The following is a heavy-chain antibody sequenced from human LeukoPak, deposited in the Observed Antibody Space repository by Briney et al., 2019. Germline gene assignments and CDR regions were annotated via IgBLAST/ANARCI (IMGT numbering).Heavy chain of an antibody. CDR3: ARRRPGDDAFDI. D-gene: IGHD3-10*01. Sequence: GESLKISCKGSGYSFSTYWIHWVRQMPGKGLEWMGGIYPSDADTRYSPSFQGQVNNSADKSITIAYLQWSSLKASDTAMYYCARRRPGDDAFDIWGQGTKVTVSS. CDR2: IYPSDADT. CDR1: GYSFSTYW. J-gene: IGHJ3*02. V-gene: IGHV5-51*01.